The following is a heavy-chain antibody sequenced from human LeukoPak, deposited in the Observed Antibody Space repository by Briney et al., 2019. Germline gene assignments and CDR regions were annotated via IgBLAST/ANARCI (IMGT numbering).Heavy chain of an antibody. CDR3: DRVMVRFGEFFLAGDDFDI. D-gene: IGHD3-10*01. CDR1: GYTFSSYG. V-gene: IGHV1-18*01. CDR2: ISAHNGNT. J-gene: IGHJ3*02. Sequence: ASVKVSYTASGYTFSSYGIGEVRQSPGQGLEWMGWISAHNGNTNYALKLQGRVTMTTDTSTSTAYMELRSLRSDDTAVYYCDRVMVRFGEFFLAGDDFDIWGQGTMVTVSS.